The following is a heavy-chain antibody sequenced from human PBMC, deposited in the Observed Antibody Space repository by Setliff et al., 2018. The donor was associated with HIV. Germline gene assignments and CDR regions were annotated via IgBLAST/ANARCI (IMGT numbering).Heavy chain of an antibody. CDR2: IYSSGSA. Sequence: SETLSLTCAVSGGSISGFHWSWVRQSPEKGLERIGYIYSSGSAFYHPSLRSRAAISLDASRAQFSLELKSVTAADTALYYCARLQATVVTHWYFDLWGRGTRVTVSS. CDR3: ARLQATVVTHWYFDL. V-gene: IGHV4-59*01. CDR1: GGSISGFH. J-gene: IGHJ2*01. D-gene: IGHD4-17*01.